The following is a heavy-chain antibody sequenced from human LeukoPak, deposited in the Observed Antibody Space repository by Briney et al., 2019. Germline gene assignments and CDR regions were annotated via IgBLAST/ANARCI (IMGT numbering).Heavy chain of an antibody. CDR1: GFTFSDAW. CDR2: IKRKSDGGTT. V-gene: IGHV3-15*05. D-gene: IGHD2-2*01. J-gene: IGHJ4*02. CDR3: ATGSRGDF. Sequence: GGSLRLSWAAAGFTFSDAWMIWLRQAPGQGLEWIGLIKRKSDGGTTQYGPPMEGRFTISRDDSKETLYLQMDSVKTEDTAVYYCATGSRGDFWGQGTLVTVSS.